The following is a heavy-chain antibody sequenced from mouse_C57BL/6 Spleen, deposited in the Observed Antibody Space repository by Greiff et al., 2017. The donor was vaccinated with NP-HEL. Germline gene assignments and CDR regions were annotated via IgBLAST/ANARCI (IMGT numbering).Heavy chain of an antibody. Sequence: EVKLVESGGGLVQPGGSLSLSCAASGFTFTDYYMSWVRQPPGKALEWLGFIRNKANGYTTEYSAHVKGRFTISRDNSQSILYLQRNALRAEDSATYYCARHWDGDYWGQGTTLSVSS. V-gene: IGHV7-3*01. CDR1: GFTFTDYY. J-gene: IGHJ2*01. CDR3: ARHWDGDY. CDR2: IRNKANGYTT. D-gene: IGHD4-1*01.